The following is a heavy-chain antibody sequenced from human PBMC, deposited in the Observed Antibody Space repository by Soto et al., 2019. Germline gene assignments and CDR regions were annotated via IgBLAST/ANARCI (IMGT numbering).Heavy chain of an antibody. J-gene: IGHJ5*02. Sequence: ASVKVSCKASGGTFSSYAISWVRQAPGQGLEWMGGIIPIFGTANYAQKFQGRVTITADESTSTAYMELSSLRSEDTAVYYCARDNPDDSSGSMSNWFDPWGLGXLVTVSS. CDR3: ARDNPDDSSGSMSNWFDP. V-gene: IGHV1-69*13. D-gene: IGHD3-22*01. CDR1: GGTFSSYA. CDR2: IIPIFGTA.